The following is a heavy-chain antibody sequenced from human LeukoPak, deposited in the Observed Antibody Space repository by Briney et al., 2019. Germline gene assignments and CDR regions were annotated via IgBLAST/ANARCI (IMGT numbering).Heavy chain of an antibody. V-gene: IGHV3-33*01. CDR2: IWYDGSNK. D-gene: IGHD1-1*01. Sequence: PGRSLRLSCAASGFTFSSYGMHWGRQAPGKGLEWVAVIWYDGSNKYYADSVKGRFTISRDNSKNTLFLQMNSLRAEDTAVYYCARCAERIHDPENYFDYWGQGTLVTVSS. CDR1: GFTFSSYG. J-gene: IGHJ4*02. CDR3: ARCAERIHDPENYFDY.